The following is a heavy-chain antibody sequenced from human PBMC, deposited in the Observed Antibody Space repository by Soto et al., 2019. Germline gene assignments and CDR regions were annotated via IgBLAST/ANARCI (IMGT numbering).Heavy chain of an antibody. V-gene: IGHV3-21*01. CDR3: ARDGLDCSGGSCYSICFDY. CDR1: GFTFSSYS. J-gene: IGHJ4*02. D-gene: IGHD2-15*01. CDR2: ISSSSSYI. Sequence: EVQLVESGGGLVKPGGSLRLSCAASGFTFSSYSMNWVCQAPGKGLEWVSSISSSSSYIYYADSVKGRFTISRDNAKNSLYLQMNSLRAEDTAVYYCARDGLDCSGGSCYSICFDYWGQGTLVTVSS.